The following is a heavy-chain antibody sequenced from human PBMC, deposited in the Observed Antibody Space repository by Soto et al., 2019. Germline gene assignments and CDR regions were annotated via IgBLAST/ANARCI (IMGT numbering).Heavy chain of an antibody. Sequence: QVRLVQSGAEVKAPGASVKVSCKAPGDTFTSYYMHWVRQAPGHGLEWMGVINPNGGSIRFAQKFQGRVTMTRDTSTSTAYMELTNLRSDDTAVYYCARATGYLAHTPSVAWFDPWGQGTLVTVSS. D-gene: IGHD2-15*01. J-gene: IGHJ5*02. CDR2: INPNGGSI. CDR1: GDTFTSYY. CDR3: ARATGYLAHTPSVAWFDP. V-gene: IGHV1-46*01.